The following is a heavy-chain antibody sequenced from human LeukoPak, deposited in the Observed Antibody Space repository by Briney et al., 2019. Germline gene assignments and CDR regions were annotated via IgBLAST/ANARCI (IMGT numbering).Heavy chain of an antibody. CDR2: IKSKTDGGTT. D-gene: IGHD1-1*01. CDR3: TTGDNPPYYYYGMDV. J-gene: IGHJ6*04. V-gene: IGHV3-15*01. Sequence: GGSLRLSCAASGFTFSNAWMSWVRQAPGKGLEWVGRIKSKTDGGTTDYAAPVKGRFTISRDDSKNTLYLQMNSLKTEDTAVYYCTTGDNPPYYYYGMDVWGKGTTVTVSS. CDR1: GFTFSNAW.